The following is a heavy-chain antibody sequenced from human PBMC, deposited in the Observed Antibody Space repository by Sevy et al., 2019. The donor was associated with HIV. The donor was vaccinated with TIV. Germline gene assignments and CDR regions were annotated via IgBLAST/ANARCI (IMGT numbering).Heavy chain of an antibody. J-gene: IGHJ3*02. CDR1: GFTFSDYW. Sequence: GGSLRLSCAASGFTFSDYWMTWVRQAPGKDLEWVANIKRAESVKHYVDSVKGRFSVSRDNAKNSLYLHMNSLRADDTVLYYGARDSSYCSGDKCYDVFDIWGQGTMVTVSS. D-gene: IGHD2-21*01. V-gene: IGHV3-7*01. CDR2: IKRAESVK. CDR3: ARDSSYCSGDKCYDVFDI.